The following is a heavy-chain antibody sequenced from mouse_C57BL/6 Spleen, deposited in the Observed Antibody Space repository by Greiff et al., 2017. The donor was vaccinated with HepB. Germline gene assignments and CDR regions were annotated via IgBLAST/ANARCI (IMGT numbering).Heavy chain of an antibody. V-gene: IGHV1-64*01. D-gene: IGHD1-3*01. CDR3: ARAYRTGAIDY. Sequence: QVQLQQPGAELVKPGASVKLSCKASGYTFTSYWMHWVKQRPGQGLEWIGMIHPNSGSTNYNEKFKSKATLTVDKSSSTAYMQLSSLTSEDSAVYYCARAYRTGAIDYWGQGTSVTVSS. CDR2: IHPNSGST. CDR1: GYTFTSYW. J-gene: IGHJ4*01.